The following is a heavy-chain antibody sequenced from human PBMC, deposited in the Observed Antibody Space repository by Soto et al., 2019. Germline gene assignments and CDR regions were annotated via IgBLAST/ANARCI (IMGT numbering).Heavy chain of an antibody. Sequence: EVQLLESGGGLVQPGGSLRLSCAASGFTFSSYGMSWVRQAPGKGLEWVSAISGSGGSTYYADSVKGRFTFSRDKSKNTLYLQMNSLRAEDTALYYCAKGSGSSRYSSWGQGTIVTVSS. CDR1: GFTFSSYG. V-gene: IGHV3-23*01. CDR3: AKGSGSSRYSS. D-gene: IGHD6-13*01. J-gene: IGHJ4*02. CDR2: ISGSGGST.